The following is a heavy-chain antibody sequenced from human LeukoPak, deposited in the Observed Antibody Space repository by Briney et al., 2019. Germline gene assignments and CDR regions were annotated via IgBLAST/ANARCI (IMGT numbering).Heavy chain of an antibody. CDR2: ISGSGGST. J-gene: IGHJ4*02. D-gene: IGHD3-16*01. CDR1: GFTFSSYA. V-gene: IGHV3-23*01. Sequence: GGSLRLSCAASGFTFSSYAMSWVRQAPGKGLEWVSAISGSGGSTYYADSVNGRFTISRDNSKNTLYLQMNSLRAEDTAVYYCAKGDGYVSYYFDYWGQGTLVTVYS. CDR3: AKGDGYVSYYFDY.